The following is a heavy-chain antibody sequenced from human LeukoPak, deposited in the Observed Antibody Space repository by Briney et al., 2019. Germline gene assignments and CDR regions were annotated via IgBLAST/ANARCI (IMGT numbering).Heavy chain of an antibody. Sequence: GESLRLSCAASGFTLSSYWMSWVRQAPGKGLEWVANIKQDGSEKYYVDSVKGRFTISRDNAKNSLYLQMNSLRAEDTAVYYCARDKPGEGYGDYFYWGQGTLVTVSS. J-gene: IGHJ4*02. CDR1: GFTLSSYW. CDR3: ARDKPGEGYGDYFY. V-gene: IGHV3-7*01. D-gene: IGHD4-17*01. CDR2: IKQDGSEK.